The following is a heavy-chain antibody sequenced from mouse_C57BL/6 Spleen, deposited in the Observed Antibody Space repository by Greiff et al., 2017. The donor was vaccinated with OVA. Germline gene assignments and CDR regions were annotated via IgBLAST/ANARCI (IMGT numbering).Heavy chain of an antibody. D-gene: IGHD4-1*01. J-gene: IGHJ2*01. CDR2: IRSKSNNYAT. V-gene: IGHV10-1*01. CDR1: GFSFNTYA. Sequence: DVHLVESGGGLVQPKGSLKLSCAASGFSFNTYAMNWVRQAPGQGLEWVARIRSKSNNYATYYADSVKDRFTISRDDSESMVYLKMNNLKTEDTAMYYCVRQLGREGYCFDYWGQGTTLTVSS. CDR3: VRQLGREGYCFDY.